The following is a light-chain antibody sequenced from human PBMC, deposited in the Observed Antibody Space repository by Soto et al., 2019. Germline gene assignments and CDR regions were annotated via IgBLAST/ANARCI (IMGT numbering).Light chain of an antibody. CDR1: QSVTSNY. CDR3: QQYGTSPWT. CDR2: SAS. V-gene: IGKV3-20*01. J-gene: IGKJ1*01. Sequence: EIVLTQSPGTLSLSPGERATLSRRSSQSVTSNYLTWYQQKSGQAPRLLIYSASSRATGIPDRFSGSGSGTDFTLTISRLEPEDFAVYYCQQYGTSPWTFGQGTKVDIK.